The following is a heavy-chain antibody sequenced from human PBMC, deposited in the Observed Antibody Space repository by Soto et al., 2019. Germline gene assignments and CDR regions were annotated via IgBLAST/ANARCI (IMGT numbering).Heavy chain of an antibody. CDR2: IYYSGST. CDR1: GGSISSGGYY. D-gene: IGHD4-17*01. CDR3: ARVPNYGDYMDV. V-gene: IGHV4-31*03. Sequence: SETLSLTCTVSGGSISSGGYYWSWIRQHPGKGLEWIGYIYYSGSTYYNPSLKSRVTISVDTSKNQFSLKLSSVTAADTAVYYCARVPNYGDYMDVWGKGTTVTVSS. J-gene: IGHJ6*03.